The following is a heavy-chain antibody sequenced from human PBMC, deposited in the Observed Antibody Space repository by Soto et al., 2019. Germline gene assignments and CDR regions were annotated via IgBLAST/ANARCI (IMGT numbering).Heavy chain of an antibody. CDR1: GFTFSSYA. D-gene: IGHD6-13*01. V-gene: IGHV3-23*01. CDR3: AKRGTGSSWYVVDY. CDR2: ISGSGGGT. Sequence: EVQLLESRGGLVQPGGSLRLSCAASGFTFSSYAMSWVRQAPGKGLEWVSAISGSGGGTYYADSVKGRFTISRDNSKNTRYLQMNSLRAEDTAVYYCAKRGTGSSWYVVDYWGQGTLVTVSS. J-gene: IGHJ4*02.